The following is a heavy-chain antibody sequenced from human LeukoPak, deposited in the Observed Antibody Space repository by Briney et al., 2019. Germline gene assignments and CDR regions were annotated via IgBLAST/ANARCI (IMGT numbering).Heavy chain of an antibody. V-gene: IGHV1-18*01. D-gene: IGHD3-9*01. Sequence: GASVKVSCKASGYTFTSYGISWVRQAPGQGLEWMGWISAYNGNTNYAQKLQGRVTMTTDTSTSTAYMELRSLRSDDTAVYYCARDQEAPTYYDILTGYVFACDYWGQGTLVTVSS. J-gene: IGHJ4*02. CDR3: ARDQEAPTYYDILTGYVFACDY. CDR1: GYTFTSYG. CDR2: ISAYNGNT.